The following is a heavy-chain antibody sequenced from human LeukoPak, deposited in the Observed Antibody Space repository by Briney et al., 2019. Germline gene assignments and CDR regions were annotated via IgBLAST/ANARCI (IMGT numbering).Heavy chain of an antibody. CDR3: AGRLASRLLWYFDY. J-gene: IGHJ4*02. CDR1: GFTFTEYS. Sequence: GESLRLSCAASGFTFTEYSIIWVRQAPGKGLEWVSIIGSDGGTFYADSVKGRFTISRDNSKNTLFLQMNSLGPEDTAVYYCAGRLASRLLWYFDYWGQGTLVTVSS. CDR2: IIGSDGGT. D-gene: IGHD6-6*01. V-gene: IGHV3-23*01.